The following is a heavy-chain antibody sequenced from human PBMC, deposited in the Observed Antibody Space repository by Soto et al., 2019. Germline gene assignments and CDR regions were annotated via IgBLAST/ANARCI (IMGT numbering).Heavy chain of an antibody. CDR2: IIPIFGTA. CDR3: ARDLEAIFGVVEARYGMDV. J-gene: IGHJ6*04. CDR1: GGTFSSYA. Sequence: GASVKVSCKASGGTFSSYAISWVRQAPGQGLEWMGGIIPIFGTANYAQKFRGRVTITADESTSTAYMELSSLRSEDTAVYYCARDLEAIFGVVEARYGMDVWGKGTTVTVSS. V-gene: IGHV1-69*13. D-gene: IGHD3-3*01.